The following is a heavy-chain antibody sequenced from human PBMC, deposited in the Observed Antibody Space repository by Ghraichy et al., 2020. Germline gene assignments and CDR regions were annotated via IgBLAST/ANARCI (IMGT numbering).Heavy chain of an antibody. CDR1: GYTFTSYD. Sequence: ASVKVSRKASGYTFTSYDINWVRQATGQGLEWMGWMNPNSGNTGYAQKFQGRVTMTRNTSISTAYMELSSLRSEDTAVYYCARRIRANTRWLQAVQDYWGQGTLVTVSS. V-gene: IGHV1-8*01. J-gene: IGHJ4*02. CDR3: ARRIRANTRWLQAVQDY. CDR2: MNPNSGNT. D-gene: IGHD5-24*01.